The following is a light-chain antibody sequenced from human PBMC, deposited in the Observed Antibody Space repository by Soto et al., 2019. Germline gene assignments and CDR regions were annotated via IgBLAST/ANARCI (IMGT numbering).Light chain of an antibody. CDR1: QSMGRS. CDR2: QAS. V-gene: IGKV1-5*03. CDR3: QKYLSYPWT. Sequence: DIQMTHSPSTLSASVLYRVTVTCRASQSMGRSLAWYHHQPGKPPKLLIYQASSLEGGVPSRFRGSGSERAFTLTISSLQPEDFATYYCQKYLSYPWTFGQGTKVDIK. J-gene: IGKJ1*01.